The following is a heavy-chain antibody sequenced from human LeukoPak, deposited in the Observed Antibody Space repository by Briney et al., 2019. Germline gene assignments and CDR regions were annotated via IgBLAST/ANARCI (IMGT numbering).Heavy chain of an antibody. Sequence: SETLSLTCTVSGGSISSYYWSWVRQPAGKGLEWIGRIYSSGSTNYNPSLKSRVTMSVDTSKNQFSLKLRSVTAADPAVYYCAREVRSSGYSLDYWGQGTLVTVSS. V-gene: IGHV4-4*07. CDR1: GGSISSYY. J-gene: IGHJ4*02. CDR2: IYSSGST. D-gene: IGHD3-22*01. CDR3: AREVRSSGYSLDY.